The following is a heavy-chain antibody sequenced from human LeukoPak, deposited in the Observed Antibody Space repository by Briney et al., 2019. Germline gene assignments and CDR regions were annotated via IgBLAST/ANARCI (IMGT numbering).Heavy chain of an antibody. CDR3: ARRAPAGRCFDF. Sequence: ASVKVSCKASGYSFTTYYMHWVRQAPGQGLEWMGIINPSRGSATYAQKFQGRVTMTSDTSTRTVYMELSSLRSEDTAVFYCARRAPAGRCFDFWGQGTLLTVSS. V-gene: IGHV1-46*01. D-gene: IGHD6-13*01. J-gene: IGHJ4*02. CDR1: GYSFTTYY. CDR2: INPSRGSA.